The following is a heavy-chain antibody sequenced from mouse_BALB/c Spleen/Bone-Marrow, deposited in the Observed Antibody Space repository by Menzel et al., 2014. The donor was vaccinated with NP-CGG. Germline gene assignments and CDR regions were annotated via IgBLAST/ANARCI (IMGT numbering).Heavy chain of an antibody. CDR1: GFTFTDYY. Sequence: DVMLVESGGGLVQPGGSLRLSCATSGFTFTDYYMSWVRQPPGKALEWLGFVRNKANGYTTEYSASVKGRFTISRDNSHSILCLQMNTLRAEDSATYYCAVRGITTATGAMDYWGQGTSVTVSS. D-gene: IGHD1-2*01. CDR3: AVRGITTATGAMDY. J-gene: IGHJ4*01. CDR2: VRNKANGYTT. V-gene: IGHV7-3*02.